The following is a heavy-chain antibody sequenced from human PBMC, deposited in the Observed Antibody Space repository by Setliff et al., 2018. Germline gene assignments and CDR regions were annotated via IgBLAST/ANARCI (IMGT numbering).Heavy chain of an antibody. Sequence: VASVKVSCKASGYTFTSYDINWVRQATGQGLEWMGWMNPNSGNTGYAQKFQGRVTMTTDTSTSIAYMELRSLTSDDTAVYYCARARGGYSYGSPPLGMDVWGQGTTVTVSS. V-gene: IGHV1-8*01. CDR2: MNPNSGNT. J-gene: IGHJ6*02. CDR3: ARARGGYSYGSPPLGMDV. D-gene: IGHD5-18*01. CDR1: GYTFTSYD.